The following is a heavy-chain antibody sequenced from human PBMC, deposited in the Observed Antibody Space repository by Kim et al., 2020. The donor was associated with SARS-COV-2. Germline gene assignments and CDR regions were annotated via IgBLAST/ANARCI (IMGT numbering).Heavy chain of an antibody. Sequence: GGSLRLSCAASGFTFGGYAMHWVRQAPGKGLEWVSDISWDGGGIDYADSVKGRFTISRDNAKNSLYLQMNSLRAEDTALYYCAKDIFPHYYGSWSYEYDYYGMDVGGQGTTVTVSS. CDR1: GFTFGGYA. CDR3: AKDIFPHYYGSWSYEYDYYGMDV. D-gene: IGHD3-10*01. V-gene: IGHV3-9*01. J-gene: IGHJ6*02. CDR2: ISWDGGGI.